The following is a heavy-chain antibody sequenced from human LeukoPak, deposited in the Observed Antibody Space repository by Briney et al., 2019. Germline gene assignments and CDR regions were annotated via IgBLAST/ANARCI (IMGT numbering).Heavy chain of an antibody. CDR3: ARDAAAWCSSTSCYIVY. CDR2: ISSSDSTI. D-gene: IGHD2-2*02. Sequence: GGSLRLSCAASGFIFSSYWMSWVRQAPGKGLEWVSYISSSDSTIYYADSVKGRFTISRDNAKNSLYLQMNSLRAEDTAVYYCARDAAAWCSSTSCYIVYWGQGTLVTVSS. J-gene: IGHJ4*02. V-gene: IGHV3-48*04. CDR1: GFIFSSYW.